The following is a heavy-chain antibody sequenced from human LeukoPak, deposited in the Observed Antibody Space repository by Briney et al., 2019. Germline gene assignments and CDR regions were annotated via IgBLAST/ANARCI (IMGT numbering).Heavy chain of an antibody. J-gene: IGHJ6*02. Sequence: SETLSLTCTVSGGSISSYYWSWIRQPAGKGLEWIGRIYTSGSTNYNPSLKSRVTMSVDTSKNQFSLKLSSVTAADTAVYYCVRVSQNQDYDTDDGMDVWGQGTTVTVSS. CDR1: GGSISSYY. CDR3: VRVSQNQDYDTDDGMDV. V-gene: IGHV4-4*07. D-gene: IGHD3-22*01. CDR2: IYTSGST.